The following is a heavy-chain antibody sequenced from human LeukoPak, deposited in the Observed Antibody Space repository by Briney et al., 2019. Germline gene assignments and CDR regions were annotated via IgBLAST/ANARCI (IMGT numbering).Heavy chain of an antibody. D-gene: IGHD3-10*01. V-gene: IGHV1-2*02. J-gene: IGHJ3*02. Sequence: GSSVKVSCKASGYTFTGYYMHWVRQAPGQGLEWMGWINPNSGGTNYAQKFQGRVTMTRDTSISTAYMELSRLRSDDTAVYYCARDIGSGSYYAFDIWGQGTMVTVSS. CDR2: INPNSGGT. CDR1: GYTFTGYY. CDR3: ARDIGSGSYYAFDI.